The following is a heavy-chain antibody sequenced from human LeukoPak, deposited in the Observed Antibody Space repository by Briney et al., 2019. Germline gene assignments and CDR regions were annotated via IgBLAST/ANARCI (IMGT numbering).Heavy chain of an antibody. J-gene: IGHJ6*02. CDR1: GFTFSSYG. V-gene: IGHV3-30*18. CDR3: AKDMGGSSGWGMDV. Sequence: GRSLRLSCAASGFTFSSYGMHWVRQAPGKGLEWVAVISYDGSNKYYADSVKGRFTISRDNSKNTLYLQMNSLRAEDTAVYYCAKDMGGSSGWGMDVWGQGTTLTVSS. CDR2: ISYDGSNK. D-gene: IGHD1-26*01.